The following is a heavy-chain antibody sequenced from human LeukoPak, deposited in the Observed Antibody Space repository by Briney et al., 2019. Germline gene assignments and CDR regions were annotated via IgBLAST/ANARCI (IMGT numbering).Heavy chain of an antibody. CDR3: ARKSSRAAAGPQYFQH. CDR2: IRYDGSNK. J-gene: IGHJ1*01. Sequence: GGSLRLSCAASGFTFSSYGMHWVRQAPGKGREWVAFIRYDGSNKYYADSVKGRFTISRDNYKNTLYLQMNSLRAEDTDVYYCARKSSRAAAGPQYFQHWGQGTLVTVSS. V-gene: IGHV3-30*02. CDR1: GFTFSSYG. D-gene: IGHD6-13*01.